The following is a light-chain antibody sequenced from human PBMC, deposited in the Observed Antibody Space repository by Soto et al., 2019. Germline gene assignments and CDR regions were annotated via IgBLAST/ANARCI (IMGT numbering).Light chain of an antibody. CDR1: QGVTNSF. V-gene: IGKV3-20*01. CDR3: QQYSSLPHT. J-gene: IGKJ2*01. CDR2: GIS. Sequence: ENVLTQSPGTLSLSPGQRATLSYRASQGVTNSFFAWYQQKPGQSPRLLIYGISSRAAGIPDRFSGSGSGTDFTLTISRLEPEDFVVYYCQQYSSLPHTFGQGTKLEVK.